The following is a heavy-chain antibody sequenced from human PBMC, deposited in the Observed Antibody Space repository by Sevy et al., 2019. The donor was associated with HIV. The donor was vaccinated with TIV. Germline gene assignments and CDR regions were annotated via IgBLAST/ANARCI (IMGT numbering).Heavy chain of an antibody. V-gene: IGHV3-23*01. CDR2: ISNSGANT. Sequence: GGSLRLSCAASGFTFTNYGMHWVRQAPGKGLEWVSGISNSGANTYYADSGRGRFTVSRDNSKNTVYLQLNSLRAEDTAIDYCAKEWTLLSDWYGEFDYWGQGTLVTVSS. CDR1: GFTFTNYG. J-gene: IGHJ4*02. D-gene: IGHD6-19*01. CDR3: AKEWTLLSDWYGEFDY.